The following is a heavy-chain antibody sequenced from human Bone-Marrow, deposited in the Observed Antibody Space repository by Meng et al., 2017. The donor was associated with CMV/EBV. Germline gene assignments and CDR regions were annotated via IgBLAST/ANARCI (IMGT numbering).Heavy chain of an antibody. J-gene: IGHJ3*02. D-gene: IGHD3-22*01. V-gene: IGHV3-23*01. Sequence: SRDAMSWVRQAPGKGLEWVSAIGGSGGSTYCADSVEGWFTISRDNSKDTLYLQMNSLRAEDTAVYYCAKDRPVAPNPSGYYSDAFDIWGQGTMVTVSS. CDR1: SRDA. CDR3: AKDRPVAPNPSGYYSDAFDI. CDR2: IGGSGGST.